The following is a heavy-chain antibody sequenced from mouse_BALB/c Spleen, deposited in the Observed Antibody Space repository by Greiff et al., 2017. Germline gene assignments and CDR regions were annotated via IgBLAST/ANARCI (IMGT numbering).Heavy chain of an antibody. V-gene: IGHV3-2*02. CDR3: ARSGYGNYAWFAY. D-gene: IGHD2-1*01. CDR1: GYSITSDYA. Sequence: EVKLQESGPGLVKPSQSLSLTCTVTGYSITSDYAWYWIRQLPGNKLEWMGYISYSGSTSYNPSFKSRNTITRDTSKNQFFLQLNSVTTEDTATYYCARSGYGNYAWFAYWGQGTLVTVSA. J-gene: IGHJ3*01. CDR2: ISYSGST.